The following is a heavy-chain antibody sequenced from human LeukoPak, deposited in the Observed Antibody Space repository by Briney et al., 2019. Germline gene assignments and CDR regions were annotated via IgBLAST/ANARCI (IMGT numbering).Heavy chain of an antibody. CDR3: ARVYRSSSGPTLDY. J-gene: IGHJ4*02. Sequence: GGSLRLSCAASGFTFSSYEMNWVRQAPGKGLECVSYISSSGSTIYYADSVKGRFTISRDNAKNSLYLQMNSLRAEDTAVYYCARVYRSSSGPTLDYWGQGTLVTVSS. CDR2: ISSSGSTI. CDR1: GFTFSSYE. D-gene: IGHD6-6*01. V-gene: IGHV3-48*03.